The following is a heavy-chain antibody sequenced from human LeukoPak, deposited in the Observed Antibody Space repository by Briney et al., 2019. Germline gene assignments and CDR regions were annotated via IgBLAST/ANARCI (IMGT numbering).Heavy chain of an antibody. Sequence: ASVKVSCKASGYTFNSYGISWVRQAPGQGLEWMGWISAYNGNTNYAQKLQGRVTMTTDTSTSTAYMELRSLRSDDTAVYHCARDRAEYSSSSRGYFDYWGQGTLVTVSS. CDR2: ISAYNGNT. CDR1: GYTFNSYG. CDR3: ARDRAEYSSSSRGYFDY. J-gene: IGHJ4*02. V-gene: IGHV1-18*01. D-gene: IGHD6-6*01.